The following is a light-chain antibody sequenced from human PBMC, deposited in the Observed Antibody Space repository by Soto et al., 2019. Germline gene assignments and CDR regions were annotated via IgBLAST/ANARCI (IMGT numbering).Light chain of an antibody. CDR1: QSVSTY. J-gene: IGKJ1*01. V-gene: IGKV3-11*01. Sequence: EIVLTQSPATLSLSPGERATLSCRASQSVSTYLAWYQQKPGQAPRLLIYDASKRATGIPVRFSGSGSGTDSTLTITSLEPEDFGVYYCQQRSNWPPTWTFGQGTKVDTK. CDR3: QQRSNWPPTWT. CDR2: DAS.